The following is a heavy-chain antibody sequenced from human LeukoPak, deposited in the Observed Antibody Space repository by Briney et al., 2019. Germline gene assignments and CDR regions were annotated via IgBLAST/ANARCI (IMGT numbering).Heavy chain of an antibody. D-gene: IGHD3-10*01. Sequence: GGSLRLSCAASGFTFSSYGMSWVRQAPGKGLEWVSGISSSGGSTYCADSVKGRFTISRDNSRNTLYLQMNSLRAEDTAVYYCARHLLWFGELSGGFDYWGQGTLVTVSS. J-gene: IGHJ4*02. CDR1: GFTFSSYG. CDR3: ARHLLWFGELSGGFDY. V-gene: IGHV3-23*01. CDR2: ISSSGGST.